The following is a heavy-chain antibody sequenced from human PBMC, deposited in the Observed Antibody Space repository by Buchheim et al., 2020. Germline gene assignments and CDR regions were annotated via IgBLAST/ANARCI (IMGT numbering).Heavy chain of an antibody. CDR1: GFSLSTSGVG. Sequence: QITLKESGPTLVKPTQTLTLTCTFSGFSLSTSGVGVGWIRQPPGKALEWLALIYWDDDKRYSPSLKSRLTITKDTPKHQVVLTMTNMDPVDTATYYCAHRRGYYYDSSGYHYDYWGQGTL. D-gene: IGHD3-22*01. CDR2: IYWDDDK. CDR3: AHRRGYYYDSSGYHYDY. J-gene: IGHJ4*02. V-gene: IGHV2-5*02.